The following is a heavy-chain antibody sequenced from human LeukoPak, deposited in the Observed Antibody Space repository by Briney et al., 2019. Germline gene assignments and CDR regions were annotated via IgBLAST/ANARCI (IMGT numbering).Heavy chain of an antibody. CDR1: GGSISSGGYS. Sequence: SETLSLTCAVSGGSISSGGYSWSWIRQPPGKGLEWIGYIYHSGSTYYNPSLKSRVTISVDRSKNQFSLKLSSVTAADTAVYYCARGDTYCSGGSCFQGLFDPWGQGTLVTVSS. V-gene: IGHV4-30-2*01. CDR2: IYHSGST. D-gene: IGHD2-15*01. J-gene: IGHJ5*02. CDR3: ARGDTYCSGGSCFQGLFDP.